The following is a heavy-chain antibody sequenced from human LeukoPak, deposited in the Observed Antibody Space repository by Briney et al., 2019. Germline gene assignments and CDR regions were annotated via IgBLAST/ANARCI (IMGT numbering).Heavy chain of an antibody. Sequence: GGTLGLSCAASAFTFSNHGMNWVRQAPGKGLQWVSGISPRGDITYYADSVKGRFTISTDNSKNTLYLEVISLTAEDTAVYYCAKDDAWLQFGEWSQGTLVTVSS. D-gene: IGHD3-10*01. CDR3: AKDDAWLQFGE. CDR1: AFTFSNHG. CDR2: ISPRGDIT. V-gene: IGHV3-23*01. J-gene: IGHJ4*02.